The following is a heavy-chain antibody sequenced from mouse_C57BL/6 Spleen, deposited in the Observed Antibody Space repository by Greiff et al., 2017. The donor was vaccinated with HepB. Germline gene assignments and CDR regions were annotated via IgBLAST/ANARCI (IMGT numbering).Heavy chain of an antibody. CDR1: GYTFTSYW. CDR3: ARGDGQRYFDV. V-gene: IGHV1-50*01. J-gene: IGHJ1*03. D-gene: IGHD2-3*01. CDR2: IDPSDSYT. Sequence: QVHVKQPGAELVKPGASVKLSCKASGYTFTSYWMQWVKQRPGQGLEWIGEIDPSDSYTNYNQKFKGKATLTVDTSSSTAYMQLSSLTSEDSAVYYCARGDGQRYFDVWGTGTTVTVSS.